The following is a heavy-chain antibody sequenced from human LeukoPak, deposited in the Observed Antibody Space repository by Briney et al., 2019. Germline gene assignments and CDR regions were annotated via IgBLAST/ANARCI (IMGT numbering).Heavy chain of an antibody. J-gene: IGHJ3*02. CDR1: GFTFTRYR. Sequence: GGSLRLSCAASGFTFTRYRMSWVRQAPGRGLEWVSNIKHDGSKKYYVDSVKGRITISRDNAKNSLYLQMNSLRAEDTAVYYCARDGMGGIKAFDIWGEGAMVSVSS. CDR3: ARDGMGGIKAFDI. CDR2: IKHDGSKK. V-gene: IGHV3-7*05. D-gene: IGHD3-16*01.